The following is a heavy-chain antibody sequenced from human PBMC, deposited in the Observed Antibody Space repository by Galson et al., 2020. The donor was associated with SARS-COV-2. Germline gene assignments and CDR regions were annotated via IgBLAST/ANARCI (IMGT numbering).Heavy chain of an antibody. Sequence: GGSLRISCAASGFTFSSYSMNWVRQAPGKGLEWVSYISSSSSTIYYADSVKGRFTISRDNAKNSLYLQMNSLRAEDTAVYYCARDNSRYYYDSSGYYYYFDYWGQGTLVTVSS. CDR2: ISSSSSTI. D-gene: IGHD3-22*01. CDR3: ARDNSRYYYDSSGYYYYFDY. CDR1: GFTFSSYS. V-gene: IGHV3-48*04. J-gene: IGHJ4*02.